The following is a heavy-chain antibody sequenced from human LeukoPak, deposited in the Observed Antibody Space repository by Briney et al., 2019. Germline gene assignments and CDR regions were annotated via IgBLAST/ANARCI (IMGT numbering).Heavy chain of an antibody. CDR2: INPSGGSA. J-gene: IGHJ4*02. Sequence: GASVKVSCKASGYTFTSYYMHWVRQAPGQGLEWMGIINPSGGSASYAQKFQGRVTMTRDMSTSTVYMELSSLRSEDTAVYYCARLYGGNSDFDYWGQGTLVTVSS. CDR3: ARLYGGNSDFDY. CDR1: GYTFTSYY. V-gene: IGHV1-46*01. D-gene: IGHD4-23*01.